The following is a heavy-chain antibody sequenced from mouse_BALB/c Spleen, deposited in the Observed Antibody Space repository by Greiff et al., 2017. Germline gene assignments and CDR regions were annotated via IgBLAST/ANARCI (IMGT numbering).Heavy chain of an antibody. V-gene: IGHV2-9*02. CDR1: GFSLTSYG. D-gene: IGHD3-1*01. CDR3: AREGSSVYTFYAMDY. CDR2: IWAGGST. Sequence: VMLVESGPGLVAPSQSLSITCTVSGFSLTSYGVHWVRQPPGKGLEWLGVIWAGGSTNYNSALMSRLSISKDNSKSQVFLKMNSLQTDDTAMYYCAREGSSVYTFYAMDYLGQGTSVTVSS. J-gene: IGHJ4*01.